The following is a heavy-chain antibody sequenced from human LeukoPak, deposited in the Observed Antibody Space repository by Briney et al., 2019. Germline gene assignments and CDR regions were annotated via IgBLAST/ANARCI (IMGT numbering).Heavy chain of an antibody. J-gene: IGHJ4*02. Sequence: SETLSLTCAVYGGSFSGYYWSWIRQPPGKGLEWIGEINHSGSTNYNPSLKSRVTISVHTSKNQFSLKLSSVTAADTAVYYCGGNYYDSSGHRGVFDYWGQGTLVTVSS. CDR1: GGSFSGYY. CDR3: GGNYYDSSGHRGVFDY. D-gene: IGHD3-22*01. V-gene: IGHV4-34*01. CDR2: INHSGST.